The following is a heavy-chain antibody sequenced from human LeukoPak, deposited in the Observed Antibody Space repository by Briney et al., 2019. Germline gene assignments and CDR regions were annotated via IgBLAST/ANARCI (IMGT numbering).Heavy chain of an antibody. D-gene: IGHD3-22*01. J-gene: IGHJ4*02. CDR2: INWNGGST. CDR3: ARDPYYYDSSGYSPVDY. V-gene: IGHV3-20*04. Sequence: GGSLRLSCAASGFTFDDYGMSWVRQAPGKGLEWVSGINWNGGSTGYADSVKGRFTISRDNAKNSLYLQMNSLRAEDTALYYCARDPYYYDSSGYSPVDYWGQGTLVTVSS. CDR1: GFTFDDYG.